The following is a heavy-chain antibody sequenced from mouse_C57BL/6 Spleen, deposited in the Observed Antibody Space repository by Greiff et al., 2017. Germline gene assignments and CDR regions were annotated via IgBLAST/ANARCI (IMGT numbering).Heavy chain of an antibody. J-gene: IGHJ2*01. CDR2: IWSGGST. CDR1: GFSLTSYG. V-gene: IGHV2-2*01. CDR3: ARLYCGVYVGFYCDY. D-gene: IGHD2-13*01. Sequence: VQLQQSGPGLVQPSQCLSISCTVSGFSLTSYGVHWVRQSPGKGLEWLGGIWSGGSTDDNAAFISRLCISKDNSKSQVFFKMSSLQADDTAIYYCARLYCGVYVGFYCDYWGQGTTLTVSS.